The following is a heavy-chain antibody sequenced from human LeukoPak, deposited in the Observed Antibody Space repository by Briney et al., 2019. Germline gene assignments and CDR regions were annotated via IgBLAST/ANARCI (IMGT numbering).Heavy chain of an antibody. CDR1: GFTFSSYE. D-gene: IGHD4-17*01. CDR2: IYNSVSTI. CDR3: ARDYVDGDYYYYGMDV. J-gene: IGHJ6*02. V-gene: IGHV3-48*03. Sequence: GGSLRLSCAASGFTFSSYEVNWGRHAPRTGQAWVSYIYNSVSTIYYVHSVKGRFTISRDNAKNSLYLQMNSLRAEDTAVYYCARDYVDGDYYYYGMDVWGQGTTVTVSS.